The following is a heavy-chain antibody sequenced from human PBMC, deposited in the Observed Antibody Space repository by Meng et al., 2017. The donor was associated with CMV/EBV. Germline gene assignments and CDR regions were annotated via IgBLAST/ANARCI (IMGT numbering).Heavy chain of an antibody. J-gene: IGHJ6*02. CDR2: ISWNSGSI. D-gene: IGHD4-11*01. CDR1: GFTFDDYA. Sequence: GGSLRLSCAASGFTFDDYAMHWVRQAPGKGLEWVSGISWNSGSIGYADSVKGRFTISRDNAKNSLYLQMNSLRAEDTAVYYCARDLDTVTTEWVWAYYYGMDVWGQGTTVTVSS. CDR3: ARDLDTVTTEWVWAYYYGMDV. V-gene: IGHV3-9*01.